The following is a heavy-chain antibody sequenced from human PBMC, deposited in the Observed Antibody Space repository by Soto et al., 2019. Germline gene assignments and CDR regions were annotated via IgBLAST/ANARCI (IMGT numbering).Heavy chain of an antibody. D-gene: IGHD4-17*01. CDR1: GFTFSSYG. V-gene: IGHV3-30*18. Sequence: PGGSLRLSCAASGFTFSSYGMHWVRQAPGKGLEWVAVISYDGSNKYYADSVKGRFTISRDNSKNTLYLQMNSLRAEDTAVYYCAKDGGAHDYGYGMDVWGQGTTVTVSS. CDR3: AKDGGAHDYGYGMDV. J-gene: IGHJ6*02. CDR2: ISYDGSNK.